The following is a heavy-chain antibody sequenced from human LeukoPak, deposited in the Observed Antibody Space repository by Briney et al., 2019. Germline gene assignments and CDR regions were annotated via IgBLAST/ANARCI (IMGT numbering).Heavy chain of an antibody. CDR3: ASLAPDPDAFDI. CDR2: IYYSGST. CDR1: GGSISRYY. V-gene: IGHV4-59*01. D-gene: IGHD1-14*01. Sequence: SETLSLTCTVPGGSISRYYWSWIRQPPGKGLEWIGYIYYSGSTNYNPSLKSRVTISVDTSKNQFSLNLTSVTAADTAVYYCASLAPDPDAFDIWGQGTMVTVSS. J-gene: IGHJ3*02.